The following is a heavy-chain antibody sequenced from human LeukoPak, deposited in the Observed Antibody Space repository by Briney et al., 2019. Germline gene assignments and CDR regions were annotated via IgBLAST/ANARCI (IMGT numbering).Heavy chain of an antibody. CDR1: GLTFSSQW. Sequence: PGGSLRRSCAASGLTFSSQWMSWVRQAPGKGLEWVGRSKNTADGGTTDYAAPVKGRFTISRDDSKSTLYLQMNSLKTEDTAVYFCTTAKWLLKYWGQGTLVTVSS. CDR2: SKNTADGGTT. V-gene: IGHV3-15*01. J-gene: IGHJ4*02. CDR3: TTAKWLLKY. D-gene: IGHD5-12*01.